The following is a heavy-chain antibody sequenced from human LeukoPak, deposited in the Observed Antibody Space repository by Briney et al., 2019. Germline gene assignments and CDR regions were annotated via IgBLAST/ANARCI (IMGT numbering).Heavy chain of an antibody. Sequence: GGTLRLSCAASGFTFSSYSMNWVRQAPGKGLEWVSYISSSSSTIYYADSVKGRFTISRDNAQNSVYLQMNSLRDEDTAVYYCARVGELDYWGQGTLVTVSS. J-gene: IGHJ4*02. D-gene: IGHD1-26*01. V-gene: IGHV3-48*02. CDR1: GFTFSSYS. CDR3: ARVGELDY. CDR2: ISSSSSTI.